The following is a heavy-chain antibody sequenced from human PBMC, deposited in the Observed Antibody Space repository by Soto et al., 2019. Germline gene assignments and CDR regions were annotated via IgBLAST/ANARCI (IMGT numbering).Heavy chain of an antibody. CDR2: INPSDGTT. CDR3: TRDSDYPTGYFDY. D-gene: IGHD4-17*01. J-gene: IGHJ4*02. CDR1: RYTFINYY. V-gene: IGHV1-46*01. Sequence: ASVKVSCKASRYTFINYYMHWVRQAPGQGLEWMGVINPSDGTTSYAQKFQGRVTMTRDTSASVFYMEMTRLRSEDTAVYFCTRDSDYPTGYFDYWGQGTPVTSPQ.